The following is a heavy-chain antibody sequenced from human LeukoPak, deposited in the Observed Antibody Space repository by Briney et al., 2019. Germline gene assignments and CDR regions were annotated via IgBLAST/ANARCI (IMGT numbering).Heavy chain of an antibody. Sequence: GESLKISCKGSGYSFTSYWIGWVRQMPGKGLEWMGIIYPGDSDTRYSPSFQGQVTISADKSISTAYLQWSSLKASDTAMYYCARLQRGTRNYYYCMDVWGKGTTVTVSS. CDR2: IYPGDSDT. CDR3: ARLQRGTRNYYYCMDV. CDR1: GYSFTSYW. D-gene: IGHD4-11*01. V-gene: IGHV5-51*01. J-gene: IGHJ6*03.